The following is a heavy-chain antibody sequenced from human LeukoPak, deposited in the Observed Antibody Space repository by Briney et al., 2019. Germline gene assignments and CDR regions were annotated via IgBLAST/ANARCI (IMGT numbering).Heavy chain of an antibody. Sequence: PGGSLRLSCAASGFTFSNYAMRWVRQAPGKGLEWVSSITSSGDTTYYTDSVGGRFTISRDNSKNTLYLQMHSLRAEDTALYYCADSNYWYPIDYWGQGTLVTVSS. CDR2: ITSSGDTT. CDR1: GFTFSNYA. V-gene: IGHV3-23*01. J-gene: IGHJ4*02. D-gene: IGHD4-11*01. CDR3: ADSNYWYPIDY.